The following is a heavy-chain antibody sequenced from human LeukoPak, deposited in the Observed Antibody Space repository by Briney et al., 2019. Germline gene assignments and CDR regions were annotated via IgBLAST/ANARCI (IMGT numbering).Heavy chain of an antibody. CDR1: GFTFSSYA. CDR3: AKVLSPNYYFDY. D-gene: IGHD4/OR15-4a*01. J-gene: IGHJ4*02. CDR2: ISGSGSST. V-gene: IGHV3-23*01. Sequence: GGSLRLSCAASGFTFSSYAMSWVRQAPGEGLEWVSAISGSGSSTYYADSVKGRFTISRDNSKNTLYLQMNSLRAEDTAVYYCAKVLSPNYYFDYWGQGTLVTVSS.